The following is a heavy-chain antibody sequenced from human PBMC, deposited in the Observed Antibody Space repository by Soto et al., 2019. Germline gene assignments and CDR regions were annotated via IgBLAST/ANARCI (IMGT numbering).Heavy chain of an antibody. CDR2: ISAYNGNT. V-gene: IGHV1-18*01. CDR3: ASSPYFDP. J-gene: IGHJ5*02. CDR1: GGTFSSYA. Sequence: GASVKVSCKASGGTFSSYAISWVRQAPGQGLEWMGWISAYNGNTNYAQKLQGRVTMTTDTSTSTAYMELRSLRSDDTAVYYCASSPYFDPWGQGTLVTVSS.